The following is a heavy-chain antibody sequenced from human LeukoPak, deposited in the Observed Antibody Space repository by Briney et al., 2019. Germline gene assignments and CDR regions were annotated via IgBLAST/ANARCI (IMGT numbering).Heavy chain of an antibody. D-gene: IGHD3-22*01. V-gene: IGHV4-4*02. J-gene: IGHJ3*01. Sequence: SETLSLTCAVSGASINSSNWWSWVRQSPGKGLEWIGEIYHSGSTNYNPSLKGRVTISVDKSKNQFSLKVTSVTAADTAMYYCARDQRYYDSSGYPEDGFDVWGQGTMVTVSS. CDR3: ARDQRYYDSSGYPEDGFDV. CDR2: IYHSGST. CDR1: GASINSSNW.